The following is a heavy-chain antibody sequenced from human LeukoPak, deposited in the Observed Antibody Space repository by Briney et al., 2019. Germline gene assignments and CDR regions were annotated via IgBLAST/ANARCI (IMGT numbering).Heavy chain of an antibody. V-gene: IGHV1-2*02. J-gene: IGHJ4*02. CDR3: ARELEKLIVVVPAAIGY. CDR2: INPNSGGT. D-gene: IGHD2-2*01. Sequence: ASVKLSCKCSGYTFTGYCMHWIRHPPGQGLGLMGWINPNSGGTNYAQKCKRRETTTRHTSIRTAYMELSRLRPDDTAVYYCARELEKLIVVVPAAIGYWGQETLLSVPS. CDR1: GYTFTGYC.